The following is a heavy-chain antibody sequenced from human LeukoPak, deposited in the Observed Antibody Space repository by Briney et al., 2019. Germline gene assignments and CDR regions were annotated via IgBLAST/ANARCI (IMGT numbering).Heavy chain of an antibody. V-gene: IGHV3-9*01. Sequence: SLRLSCAASGFTFDDYAMHWVRQAPGKGLEWVSGISWNSGSIGYADSVKGRFTISRDNAKNSLYLQMNSLRAEDTALYYCARGETYYYDSTIPYWGQGTLVTVSS. CDR3: ARGETYYYDSTIPY. J-gene: IGHJ4*02. D-gene: IGHD3-22*01. CDR2: ISWNSGSI. CDR1: GFTFDDYA.